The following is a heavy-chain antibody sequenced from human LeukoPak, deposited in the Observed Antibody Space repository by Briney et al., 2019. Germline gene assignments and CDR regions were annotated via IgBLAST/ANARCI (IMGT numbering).Heavy chain of an antibody. J-gene: IGHJ4*02. CDR1: GGSINSYY. D-gene: IGHD5-18*01. Sequence: SETLSLTCTVSGGSINSYYWSWIRQPPGKGLEWIGYIYYSGSTNYNPSLKSRVTISVDTSKNQFSLKLSSVTAADTAVYYCARHGYGFDYWGQGTLVTVSS. CDR2: IYYSGST. CDR3: ARHGYGFDY. V-gene: IGHV4-59*01.